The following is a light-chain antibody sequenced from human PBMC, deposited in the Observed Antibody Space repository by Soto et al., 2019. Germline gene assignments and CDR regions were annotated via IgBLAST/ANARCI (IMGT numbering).Light chain of an antibody. CDR3: QQYNSYSRT. Sequence: EIQMCQSPSTLSASVGDRVTITCRASQSISSWLAWYQQKPGQAPKLLIYKASSLESGVPSRFSGSGSGTEFTLTISSLQPDDFATYHCQQYNSYSRTFGQGTKVDI. V-gene: IGKV1-5*03. CDR2: KAS. CDR1: QSISSW. J-gene: IGKJ1*01.